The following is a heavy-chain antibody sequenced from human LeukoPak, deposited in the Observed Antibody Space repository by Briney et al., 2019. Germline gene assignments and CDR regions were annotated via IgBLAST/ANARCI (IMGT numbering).Heavy chain of an antibody. CDR1: DFTFDFYW. V-gene: IGHV3-7*01. CDR2: ILPDGSQK. D-gene: IGHD2-2*01. J-gene: IGHJ4*02. CDR3: GRLAHNAWYAIDF. Sequence: GGSLRLSCVASDFTFDFYWMTWVRQAPGKGLEWLANILPDGSQKYYVDSVKGRFTISRDNPKNSLYLQINNLRAEDTAVYYCGRLAHNAWYAIDFWGQGTLVTFSS.